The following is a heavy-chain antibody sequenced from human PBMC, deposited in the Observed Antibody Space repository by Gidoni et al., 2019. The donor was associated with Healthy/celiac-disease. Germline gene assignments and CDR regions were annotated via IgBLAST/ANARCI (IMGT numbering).Heavy chain of an antibody. V-gene: IGHV3-15*01. D-gene: IGHD4-17*01. Sequence: EVQLVASGGGLVKPGGSLRLSCAASGFTFSNAWMSWVRQAPGKGLEWVGRIKSKTDGGTTDYAAPVKGRFTISRDDSKNTLYLQMNSLKTEDTAVYYCTTAPSDYGDEPIDYWGQGTLVTVSS. CDR2: IKSKTDGGTT. CDR3: TTAPSDYGDEPIDY. J-gene: IGHJ4*02. CDR1: GFTFSNAW.